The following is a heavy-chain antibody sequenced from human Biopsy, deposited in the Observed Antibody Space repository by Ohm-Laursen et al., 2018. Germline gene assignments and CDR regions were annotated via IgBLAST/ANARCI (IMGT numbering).Heavy chain of an antibody. CDR3: AADSGSGSHFRFDY. CDR1: GYTFINYY. J-gene: IGHJ4*02. CDR2: INPSGSDA. Sequence: ASVKVSCKASGYTFINYYMHWVRQAPGQGLEWMGIINPSGSDATYAQKFQGRVTMTRDTSTSTAYMDLSSLRSEDTAVYYCAADSGSGSHFRFDYWGQGALVSVFS. V-gene: IGHV1-46*01. D-gene: IGHD3-10*01.